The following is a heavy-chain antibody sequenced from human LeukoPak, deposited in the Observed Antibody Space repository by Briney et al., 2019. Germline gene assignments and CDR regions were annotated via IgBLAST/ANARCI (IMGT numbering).Heavy chain of an antibody. V-gene: IGHV3-53*05. CDR3: ARGVEPMAANTLAY. CDR2: IYSDGNT. Sequence: GGSLRLSCAASGFTVITNDMTWVRQATGKGLEWVSVIYSDGNTKYADSVQGRFTISRDNSKNTLYLEMNSLSTDDTAVYYCARGVEPMAANTLAYWGQGTLVTVSS. D-gene: IGHD3-16*01. CDR1: GFTVITND. J-gene: IGHJ4*02.